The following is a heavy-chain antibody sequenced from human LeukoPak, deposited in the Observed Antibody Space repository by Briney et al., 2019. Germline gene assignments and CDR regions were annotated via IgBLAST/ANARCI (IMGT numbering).Heavy chain of an antibody. CDR2: IYHSGST. Sequence: PSETLSLTCAVSGGSISSGGYSWSWIRQPPGKGLEWIGYIYHSGSTYYNPSLKSRVTISVDTSKNQFSLKLSSVTAADTAVYYCARGPLAAVAGTPHFDYWGQGTLVTVSS. J-gene: IGHJ4*02. V-gene: IGHV4-30-2*01. CDR1: GGSISSGGYS. D-gene: IGHD6-19*01. CDR3: ARGPLAAVAGTPHFDY.